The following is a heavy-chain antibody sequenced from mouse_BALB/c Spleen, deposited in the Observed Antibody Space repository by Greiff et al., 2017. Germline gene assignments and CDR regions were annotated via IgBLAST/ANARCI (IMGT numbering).Heavy chain of an antibody. D-gene: IGHD2-14*01. J-gene: IGHJ4*01. Sequence: VQGVESGAELAKPGASVKMSCKASGYTFTSYWMHWVKQRPGQGLEWIGYINPSTGYTEYNQKFKDKATLTADKSSSTAYMQLSSLTSEDSAVYYCARSYYRYDGYYYAMDYWGQGTSVTVSS. CDR1: GYTFTSYW. CDR2: INPSTGYT. V-gene: IGHV1-7*01. CDR3: ARSYYRYDGYYYAMDY.